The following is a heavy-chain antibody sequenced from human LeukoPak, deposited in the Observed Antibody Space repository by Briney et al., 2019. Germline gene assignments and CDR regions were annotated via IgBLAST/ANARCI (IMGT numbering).Heavy chain of an antibody. V-gene: IGHV1-69*05. D-gene: IGHD1-26*01. J-gene: IGHJ6*03. Sequence: SVKVSCKASGGTFSSYAISWVRQAPGQGLEWMGGIIPIFGTANYAQKFQGRVTITTDESTSTAYMELSSLRSEDTAVYYCARAIVGATTDYYYYMDVWGKGTTVTVSS. CDR1: GGTFSSYA. CDR3: ARAIVGATTDYYYYMDV. CDR2: IIPIFGTA.